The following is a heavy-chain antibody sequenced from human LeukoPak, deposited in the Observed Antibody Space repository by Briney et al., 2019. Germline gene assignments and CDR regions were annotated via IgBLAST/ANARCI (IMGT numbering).Heavy chain of an antibody. CDR3: TTPTTVIDTDY. CDR1: GFTFSNAW. Sequence: GGSLRLSCAASGFTFSNAWMSWVRQAPGKGLEWVGRIKSKTDGGTTDYAAPVKGRFTISRDDSKNTLYLQMNSLKTEGTAVYYCTTPTTVIDTDYWGQGTLVTVSS. D-gene: IGHD4-17*01. CDR2: IKSKTDGGTT. V-gene: IGHV3-15*01. J-gene: IGHJ4*02.